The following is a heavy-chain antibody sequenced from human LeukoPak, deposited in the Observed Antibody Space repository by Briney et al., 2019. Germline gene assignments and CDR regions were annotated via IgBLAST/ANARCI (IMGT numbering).Heavy chain of an antibody. J-gene: IGHJ6*02. D-gene: IGHD3-16*02. CDR1: GGSISSYY. Sequence: SETLSLTCTVSGGSISSYYWSWIRQPPGKGLEWIGYIYYSGSTNYNPSLKSRVTISVDTSKNQFSLKLSSVTAADTAVYYCARADVESSYYYYYGMDVWGQGTTVTVSS. CDR3: ARADVESSYYYYYGMDV. CDR2: IYYSGST. V-gene: IGHV4-59*01.